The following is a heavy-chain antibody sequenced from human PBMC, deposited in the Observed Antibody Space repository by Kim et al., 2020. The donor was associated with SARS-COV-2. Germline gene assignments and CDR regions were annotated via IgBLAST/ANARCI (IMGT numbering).Heavy chain of an antibody. V-gene: IGHV4-59*13. D-gene: IGHD1-26*01. CDR3: ARELWESGEYFFDY. CDR2: IYYSGST. CDR1: GGSISSYC. Sequence: SETLSLTCTVSGGSISSYCWSWIRQPPGKGLEWIGYIYYSGSTNYNPSLKSRVTISLDTSKNQFSLKLSSVTAEDTAVYYCARELWESGEYFFDYWGQGTLATVSS. J-gene: IGHJ4*02.